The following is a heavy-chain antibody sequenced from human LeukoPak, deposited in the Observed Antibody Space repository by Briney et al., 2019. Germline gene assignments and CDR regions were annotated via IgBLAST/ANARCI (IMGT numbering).Heavy chain of an antibody. Sequence: SETLSLTCTVSSGSISDYYWSWIRQPPGKGLEWIGKIYHSGSTYYNPSLKTRVTISVDTSKNQFSLKLTSVTAADTAVYYCAREAGLIYFYYIDVWGKGTTVTVSS. V-gene: IGHV4-38-2*02. CDR1: SGSISDYY. D-gene: IGHD2-8*01. J-gene: IGHJ6*03. CDR3: AREAGLIYFYYIDV. CDR2: IYHSGST.